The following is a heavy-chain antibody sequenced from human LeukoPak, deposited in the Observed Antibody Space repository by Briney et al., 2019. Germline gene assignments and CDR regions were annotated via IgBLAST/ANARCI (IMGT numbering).Heavy chain of an antibody. D-gene: IGHD3-10*01. V-gene: IGHV4-34*01. CDR2: INHSGST. Sequence: SETLSLTCAVYGGSFSGYYWSWIRQPPGKGLEWIGEINHSGSTNNNPSLKSRVTISVDTSKNQFSLKLSSVTAADTAVYYCATRKRKDYSDGSGKMWGGFFDYWGQGTLVTVSS. CDR1: GGSFSGYY. CDR3: ATRKRKDYSDGSGKMWGGFFDY. J-gene: IGHJ4*02.